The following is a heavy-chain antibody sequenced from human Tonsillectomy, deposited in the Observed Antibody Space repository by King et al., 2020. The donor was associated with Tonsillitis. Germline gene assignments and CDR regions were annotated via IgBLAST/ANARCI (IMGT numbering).Heavy chain of an antibody. V-gene: IGHV4-61*02. CDR2: IYTSGRS. CDR1: GGSISSGRHY. Sequence: HVQLQESGPGLMKPSQTLSLTCTVSGGSISSGRHYLSWIRQPAGKEVEWLGRIYTSGRSTYNPSLNGRVTMSVCTSKNQLSLTLSSSTAADTAVYYCAREISGSPTYGSAFDIWGQGTMVTVSP. J-gene: IGHJ3*02. D-gene: IGHD1-26*01. CDR3: AREISGSPTYGSAFDI.